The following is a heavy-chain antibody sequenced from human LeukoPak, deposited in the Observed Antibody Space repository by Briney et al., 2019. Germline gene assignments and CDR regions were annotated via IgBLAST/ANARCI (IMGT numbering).Heavy chain of an antibody. D-gene: IGHD3-10*01. V-gene: IGHV4-34*01. CDR3: ARGRYYGSGSYPDY. J-gene: IGHJ4*02. CDR2: INHSGST. CDR1: GGSFRGYY. Sequence: PSETLSLTCAVYGGSFRGYYWSWIRQPPGKGLEWIGEINHSGSTNYNPSLKSRVTISVDTSKNQFSLKLSSVTAADTAVYYCARGRYYGSGSYPDYWGQGTLVTVPS.